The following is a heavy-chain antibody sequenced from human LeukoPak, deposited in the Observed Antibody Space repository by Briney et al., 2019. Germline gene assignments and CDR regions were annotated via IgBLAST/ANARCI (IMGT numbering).Heavy chain of an antibody. J-gene: IGHJ4*02. Sequence: SETLSLTCTVSGVSISSYYWTWIRQPPGKGLEWIGYIYYSGSTNYNPSLKSRVIISVDTSKNHFSLKLSSVTAADTAVYYCARAAFGSSYYHFDSWGQGTLVTVSS. CDR3: ARAAFGSSYYHFDS. CDR1: GVSISSYY. CDR2: IYYSGST. D-gene: IGHD6-13*01. V-gene: IGHV4-59*01.